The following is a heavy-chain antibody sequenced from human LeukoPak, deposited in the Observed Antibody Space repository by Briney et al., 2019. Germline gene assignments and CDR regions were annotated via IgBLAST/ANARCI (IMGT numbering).Heavy chain of an antibody. J-gene: IGHJ6*03. Sequence: QPGGSLRLSCAASGITFSSYGMSWVRQAPGKGLEWVSSISSTGGTTYYADSVKGRFTISRDNSKHTLYLQMDSLRAEDTAIYYCAKNGDRGAYCTGGTCYPYFYYYMDVWGKGTTVTI. CDR2: ISSTGGTT. V-gene: IGHV3-23*01. CDR1: GITFSSYG. CDR3: AKNGDRGAYCTGGTCYPYFYYYMDV. D-gene: IGHD2-15*01.